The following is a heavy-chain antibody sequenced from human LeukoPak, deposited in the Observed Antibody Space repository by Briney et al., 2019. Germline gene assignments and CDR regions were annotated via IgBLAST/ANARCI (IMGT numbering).Heavy chain of an antibody. V-gene: IGHV4-39*01. CDR3: ARHQLGIVSDY. CDR2: IYYSGST. J-gene: IGHJ4*02. CDR1: GGSISSSSYY. D-gene: IGHD7-27*01. Sequence: SETLSLTCTVSGGSISSSSYYWGWIRQPPGKGLEWIGSIYYSGSTYYNPSLKSRVTISVDTSKNQFSLKLSSVSAADTAVFYCARHQLGIVSDYWVQGTQVTVSS.